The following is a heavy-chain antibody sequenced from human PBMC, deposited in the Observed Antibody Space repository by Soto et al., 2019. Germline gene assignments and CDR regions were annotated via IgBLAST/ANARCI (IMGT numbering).Heavy chain of an antibody. CDR3: ARDGHYRLDF. V-gene: IGHV3-13*01. Sequence: PGGSLRLSCAASGFTFSSYDMHWVRQATGKGLEWVSAIGTAGDTYYPGSVKGRFTISRDNARNTLYLQMNSLRVEDTALYYCARDGHYRLDFWGQGTPVTVSS. J-gene: IGHJ4*02. CDR2: IGTAGDT. D-gene: IGHD3-16*02. CDR1: GFTFSSYD.